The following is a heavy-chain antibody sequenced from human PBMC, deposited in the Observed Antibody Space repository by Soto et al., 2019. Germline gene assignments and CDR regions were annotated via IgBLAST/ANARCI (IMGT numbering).Heavy chain of an antibody. Sequence: QVQLVQSGAEVKKPGSSVKVSCKTSGVSFNNNGIGWVRQAPGHGLEWMGGVSPPFRTSNYERNFNGRISITEDASTGTVNMELSSLTSEDTAQYFCARVLYYGSASYSPYGMDVWGQGTTVTVSS. CDR2: VSPPFRTS. V-gene: IGHV1-69*01. D-gene: IGHD3-10*01. CDR1: GVSFNNNG. J-gene: IGHJ6*02. CDR3: ARVLYYGSASYSPYGMDV.